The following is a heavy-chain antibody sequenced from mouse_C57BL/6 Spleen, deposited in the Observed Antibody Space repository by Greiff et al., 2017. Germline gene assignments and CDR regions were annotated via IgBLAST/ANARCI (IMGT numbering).Heavy chain of an antibody. J-gene: IGHJ4*01. D-gene: IGHD2-4*01. Sequence: VQLQQPGAELVRPGTSVKLSCKASGYTFTSYWMHWVKQRPGQGLEWIGVIDPSASYTNYNQKFKGKAKLTVDTSSSTAYRQLSSLTSEDSAVYYCAREGIYDYDPYYYAMDYWGQGTSVTVSS. CDR3: AREGIYDYDPYYYAMDY. V-gene: IGHV1-59*01. CDR2: IDPSASYT. CDR1: GYTFTSYW.